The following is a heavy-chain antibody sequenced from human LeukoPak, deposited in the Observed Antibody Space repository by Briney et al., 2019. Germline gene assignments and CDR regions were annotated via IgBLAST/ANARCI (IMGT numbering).Heavy chain of an antibody. CDR2: IYYSRST. CDR3: ARYSCPNGVCYYFDY. Sequence: PSETLSLTCTVSGVSISSYYWIWIRQPAGKGLEWIGYIYYSRSTNYNPSLKSRVTISVDTPKNQFSLKLSSVTAADTAVYYCARYSCPNGVCYYFDYWGQGTLVTVSS. J-gene: IGHJ4*02. D-gene: IGHD2-8*01. CDR1: GVSISSYY. V-gene: IGHV4-59*01.